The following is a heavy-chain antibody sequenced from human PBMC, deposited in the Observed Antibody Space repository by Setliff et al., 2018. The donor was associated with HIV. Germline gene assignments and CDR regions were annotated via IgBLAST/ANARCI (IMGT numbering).Heavy chain of an antibody. Sequence: SETLSLTCTVSGDSISSGGYYLSWIRQLPGKGLEWIGYIYYSGATYYNPSLKNRVTISLDTSKSQFSLKLTSVTAADTALYYCARGRGAKGGYDYFGSWGQGTLVTVSS. CDR2: IYYSGAT. CDR1: GDSISSGGYY. CDR3: ARGRGAKGGYDYFGS. D-gene: IGHD5-12*01. V-gene: IGHV4-31*03. J-gene: IGHJ4*02.